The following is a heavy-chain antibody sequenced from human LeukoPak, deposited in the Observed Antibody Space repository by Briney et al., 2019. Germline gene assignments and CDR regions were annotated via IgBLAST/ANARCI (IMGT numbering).Heavy chain of an antibody. CDR1: GFTFSSYG. J-gene: IGHJ4*02. CDR2: IWYDGSNK. D-gene: IGHD2-2*01. Sequence: GRSLRLSCAAPGFTFSSYGMHWVRQAPGKGLEWVAVIWYDGSNKYYADSVKGRFTISRDNSKNTLYLQMNSLRAEDTAVYYCAREGGYCSSTSCYAGVDYWGQGTLVTVSS. V-gene: IGHV3-33*01. CDR3: AREGGYCSSTSCYAGVDY.